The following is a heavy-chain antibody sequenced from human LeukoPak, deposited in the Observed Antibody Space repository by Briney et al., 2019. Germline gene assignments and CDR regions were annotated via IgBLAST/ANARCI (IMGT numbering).Heavy chain of an antibody. CDR3: ARDEDFGYDFSQAFDV. CDR1: GGSISSGGYY. V-gene: IGHV4-31*01. CDR2: IYYTGST. J-gene: IGHJ3*01. Sequence: SETLSLTCTVSGGSISSGGYYWSWIRQQPGKGLEWIGYIYYTGSTRYNPSLERPVTISLDTSKNQFSLQLSSVTAADTAVNYCARDEDFGYDFSQAFDVWGQGTMVTVSS. D-gene: IGHD5-12*01.